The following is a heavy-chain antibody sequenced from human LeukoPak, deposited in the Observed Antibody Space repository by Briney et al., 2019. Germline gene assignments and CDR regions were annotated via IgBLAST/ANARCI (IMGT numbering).Heavy chain of an antibody. V-gene: IGHV4-59*01. J-gene: IGHJ3*02. CDR1: GGSISNYY. Sequence: SETLSLTCTVSGGSISNYYWSWIRQPPGKGLEWIGYIYYSGTTNYNPSLKSRVTISVDTSKNQFSLKLSSVTAADTAVYYCAKSKGYCSGGSCLGDDAFDIWGQGTMVTVSS. CDR2: IYYSGTT. CDR3: AKSKGYCSGGSCLGDDAFDI. D-gene: IGHD2-15*01.